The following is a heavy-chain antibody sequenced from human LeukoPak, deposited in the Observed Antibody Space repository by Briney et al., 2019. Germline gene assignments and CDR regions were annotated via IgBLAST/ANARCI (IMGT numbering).Heavy chain of an antibody. Sequence: PSETLSLTCTVSGGSISSYYWSWIRQPPGKGLEWIGYIYYSGSTNYNPPLKSRVTISVDTSKNQFSLKLSSVTAADTAVYYCARHAPYSSSRDDAFDIWGQGTMVTVSS. D-gene: IGHD6-13*01. CDR2: IYYSGST. V-gene: IGHV4-59*08. CDR3: ARHAPYSSSRDDAFDI. J-gene: IGHJ3*02. CDR1: GGSISSYY.